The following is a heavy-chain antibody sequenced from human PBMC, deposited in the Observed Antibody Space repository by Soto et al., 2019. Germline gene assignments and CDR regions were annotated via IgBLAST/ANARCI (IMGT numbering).Heavy chain of an antibody. CDR1: GYTFTSHY. D-gene: IGHD4-17*01. Sequence: QVQLVQSGAEVKKPGASVKVSCKTSGYTFTSHYIHCVRQAPGQGLAWMGMIDPYDGTTTNAQRFQGRVPMTRDTSTPTVNMEMNSLRSEDKATYLCARDIVAASTTTVRPRGQGYGNDSWGQGTLVTVSS. V-gene: IGHV1-46*01. CDR3: ARDIVAASTTTVRPRGQGYGNDS. CDR2: IDPYDGTT. J-gene: IGHJ4*02.